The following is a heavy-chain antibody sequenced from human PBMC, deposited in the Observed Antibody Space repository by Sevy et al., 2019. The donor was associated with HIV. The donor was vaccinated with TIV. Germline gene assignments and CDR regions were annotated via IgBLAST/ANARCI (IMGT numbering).Heavy chain of an antibody. CDR2: IWNDRSNK. CDR3: ASLANNYYDTSGYSWKDAFDI. Sequence: GGSLRLSCAASGFTFSSFGMHWVRQAPGKGLEWVAVIWNDRSNKHYADSVKGRFTISRDNSKNTLYLQMNSLRAEDTAVYYCASLANNYYDTSGYSWKDAFDIWGQGTMVTVSS. D-gene: IGHD3-22*01. CDR1: GFTFSSFG. J-gene: IGHJ3*02. V-gene: IGHV3-33*01.